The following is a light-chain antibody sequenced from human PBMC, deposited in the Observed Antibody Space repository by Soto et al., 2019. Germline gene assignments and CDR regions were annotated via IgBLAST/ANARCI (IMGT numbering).Light chain of an antibody. Sequence: DIQLTQSASSLSASVGDRVTITCQASQVITNYLNWYQQKPGKAPKLLIYDISTLEIGVPSRFGGSGSGTHFTFTITGLQPEDTATYYCQQYENLPYTFRQGTKLEI. CDR2: DIS. V-gene: IGKV1-33*01. J-gene: IGKJ2*01. CDR1: QVITNY. CDR3: QQYENLPYT.